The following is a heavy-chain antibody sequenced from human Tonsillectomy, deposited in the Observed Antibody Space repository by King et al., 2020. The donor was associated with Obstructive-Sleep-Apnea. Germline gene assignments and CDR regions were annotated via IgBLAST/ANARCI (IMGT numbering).Heavy chain of an antibody. D-gene: IGHD6-19*01. CDR2: IRSSGGST. V-gene: IGHV3-23*04. Sequence: VQLVESGGGLVQPGGSLRLSCAASGFTFSSYAMSWVRQAPGKGLGWVSAIRSSGGSTYYADSVKGRFTLSRDNSTKTLYRQMNSLRAEDTAVYYCAKSPSSGWGDGFDYWGQGTLVTVSS. CDR1: GFTFSSYA. J-gene: IGHJ4*02. CDR3: AKSPSSGWGDGFDY.